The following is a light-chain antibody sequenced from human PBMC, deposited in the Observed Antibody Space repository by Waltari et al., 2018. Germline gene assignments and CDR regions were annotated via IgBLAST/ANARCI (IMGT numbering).Light chain of an antibody. CDR3: MQGLKTPIT. V-gene: IGKV2-28*01. CDR2: LAF. J-gene: IGKJ5*01. Sequence: DIVMTQSPLSLPVTPGEPASISCRSSQSLLQTNGNNYLAWYLQKPGQSPQPLVYLAFNPASGGPGRFSGSGSGTDFTLKISRVEAEDVGVYYCMQGLKTPITFGQGTRLEIK. CDR1: QSLLQTNGNNY.